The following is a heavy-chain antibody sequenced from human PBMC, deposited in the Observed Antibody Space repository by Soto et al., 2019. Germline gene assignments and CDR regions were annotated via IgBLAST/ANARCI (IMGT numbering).Heavy chain of an antibody. CDR3: AREAQDYYFDH. J-gene: IGHJ5*02. Sequence: QVQLQESGPGLVKPSETLTLTCTVSPGSISSSYWSWIRQPPGRGLEWIGHVAYSGTTKYNPSLKSRGSISVSTSKRQFPLRLTSVTAADTAVYYCAREAQDYYFDHWGQGILVTVSS. D-gene: IGHD1-26*01. CDR2: VAYSGTT. V-gene: IGHV4-59*01. CDR1: PGSISSSY.